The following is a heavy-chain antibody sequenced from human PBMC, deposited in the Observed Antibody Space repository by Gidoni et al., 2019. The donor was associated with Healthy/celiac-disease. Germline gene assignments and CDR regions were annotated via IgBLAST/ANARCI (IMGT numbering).Heavy chain of an antibody. Sequence: QVQLVQSGAALNKPGASVKVSCKASGYTFTVYYMHWVRQAPGQGLEWMGWINPNSGGTNYAQKFQGRVTMTRETSISTAYMELSRLRSDDTAVYYCARDHVAGTVLWNNRFDPWGQGTLVTVSS. V-gene: IGHV1-2*02. D-gene: IGHD6-19*01. CDR2: INPNSGGT. CDR1: GYTFTVYY. CDR3: ARDHVAGTVLWNNRFDP. J-gene: IGHJ5*02.